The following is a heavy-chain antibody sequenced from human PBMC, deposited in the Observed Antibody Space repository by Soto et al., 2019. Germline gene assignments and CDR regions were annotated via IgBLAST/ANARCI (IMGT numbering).Heavy chain of an antibody. D-gene: IGHD3-22*01. V-gene: IGHV1-18*01. CDR2: ISPYNGKT. CDR1: GYSFTTYG. J-gene: IGHJ4*02. CDR3: GGPYDSSQSPRFDY. Sequence: ASVKVSCKASGYSFTTYGIFWVRQAPGQWLEWMGWISPYNGKTNYAQNLQGRVSMTTDTSTTTAYMELRSLRSDATAVYYCGGPYDSSQSPRFDYWGQGTLVTVSS.